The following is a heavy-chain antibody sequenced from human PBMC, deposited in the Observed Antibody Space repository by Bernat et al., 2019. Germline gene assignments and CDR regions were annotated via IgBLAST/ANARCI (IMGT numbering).Heavy chain of an antibody. V-gene: IGHV3-30*18. CDR2: ISNDGRNK. D-gene: IGHD6-13*01. CDR3: AKERDSSNWYGGGFDY. CDR1: GFTFSSYG. Sequence: QVQLVESGGGVVQPARSLRLSCASSGFTFSSYGMHWVRQAPGKGLEWVAVISNDGRNKYDADYVKDRLTISRDNSQNTLYLQMNSLRVEDTAVYYCAKERDSSNWYGGGFDYWGQGTLVTVSS. J-gene: IGHJ4*02.